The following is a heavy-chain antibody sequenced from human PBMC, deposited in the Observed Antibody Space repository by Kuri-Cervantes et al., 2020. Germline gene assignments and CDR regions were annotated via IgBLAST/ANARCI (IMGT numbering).Heavy chain of an antibody. CDR3: ATDIYMGFCSGGNCFSDY. Sequence: GESLKISCAASGFTFSNAWMNWVRQAPGKGLEWVGRIKSSIDGGTADYATPVKGRFIISRDDSKNTLYLQMNSLKTEDTAVYFCATDIYMGFCSGGNCFSDYWGQGTLVTVSS. V-gene: IGHV3-15*01. D-gene: IGHD2-15*01. J-gene: IGHJ4*02. CDR2: IKSSIDGGTA. CDR1: GFTFSNAW.